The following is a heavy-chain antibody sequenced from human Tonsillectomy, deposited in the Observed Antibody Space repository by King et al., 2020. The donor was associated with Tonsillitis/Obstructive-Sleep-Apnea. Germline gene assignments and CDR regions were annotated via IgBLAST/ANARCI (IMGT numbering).Heavy chain of an antibody. CDR2: ISSSGSTI. CDR1: GFTFSSYE. V-gene: IGHV3-48*03. Sequence: VQLVESGGGLVQPGGSLRLSCAASGFTFSSYEMNWVRQAPGKGLEWVSYISSSGSTIYYADSVKGRFTISRDNAKNSLYLQMNSLRAEDTAVYYCASCFYHPSSYYDYGMDVWGQGTTVTVSS. D-gene: IGHD2-21*01. CDR3: ASCFYHPSSYYDYGMDV. J-gene: IGHJ6*02.